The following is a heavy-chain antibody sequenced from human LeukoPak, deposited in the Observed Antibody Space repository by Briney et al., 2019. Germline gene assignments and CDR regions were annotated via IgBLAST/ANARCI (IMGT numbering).Heavy chain of an antibody. V-gene: IGHV1-69*05. CDR1: GYTFTSFY. Sequence: SVKVSCKASGYTFTSFYINWVRQAPGQGLEWMGGIIPIFGTANYAQKFQGRVTITTDESTSTAYMELSSLRSEDTAVYYCARDLHSGSSPFDYWGQGTLVTVSS. CDR2: IIPIFGTA. D-gene: IGHD1-26*01. J-gene: IGHJ4*02. CDR3: ARDLHSGSSPFDY.